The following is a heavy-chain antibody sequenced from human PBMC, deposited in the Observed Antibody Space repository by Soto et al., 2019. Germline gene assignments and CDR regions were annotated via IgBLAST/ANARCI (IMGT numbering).Heavy chain of an antibody. CDR3: ASRSGQLPYYFDY. CDR1: GYTFTNYG. CDR2: ISSYNGNT. Sequence: ASVMVSCKASGYTFTNYGIGWVRQAPGQGLEWMGWISSYNGNTNYAQKLQGRVTMTRDTSTSTAYMELRSLRSDDTAVYYCASRSGQLPYYFDYWGQGTLVTVSS. D-gene: IGHD5-18*01. J-gene: IGHJ4*02. V-gene: IGHV1-18*01.